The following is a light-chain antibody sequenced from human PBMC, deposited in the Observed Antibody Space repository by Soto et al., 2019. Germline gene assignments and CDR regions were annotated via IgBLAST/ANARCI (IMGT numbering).Light chain of an antibody. Sequence: DIQMTQSPSTLSASVGDRVTITCRASQSISRSLAWYQLKPGKAPTLLIYDASTLESGVPSRFSGSGSGTEFTLTISSLQPDDFATFYCQQYYNFSWTFGQGTKVDIK. CDR3: QQYYNFSWT. J-gene: IGKJ1*01. CDR1: QSISRS. V-gene: IGKV1-5*01. CDR2: DAS.